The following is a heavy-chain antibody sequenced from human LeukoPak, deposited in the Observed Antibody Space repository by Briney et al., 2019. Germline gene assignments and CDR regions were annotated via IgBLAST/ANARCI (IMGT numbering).Heavy chain of an antibody. D-gene: IGHD3-22*01. CDR1: GGSFSGYY. Sequence: SETLSLTCAVYGGSFSGYYWSWIRQPPGKGLEWIGEINHSGSTNYNPSLKSRVTISVDTSKNQFSLKLSSVTAADTAVYYCARDQRHYYDSSGSIDPWGQGTLVTVSS. V-gene: IGHV4-34*01. CDR3: ARDQRHYYDSSGSIDP. J-gene: IGHJ5*02. CDR2: INHSGST.